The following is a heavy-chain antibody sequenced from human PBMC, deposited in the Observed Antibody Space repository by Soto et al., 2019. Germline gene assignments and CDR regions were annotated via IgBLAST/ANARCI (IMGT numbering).Heavy chain of an antibody. CDR3: ASRYYDSSGYSDDAFDI. J-gene: IGHJ3*02. V-gene: IGHV5-10-1*01. Sequence: PGESLKISCKGSGYSFTSYWINWVRQMPGKGLEWMGRIDPSDSYTNYSPSFQGHVTISADKSISTAYLQWSSLKASDTAMYYCASRYYDSSGYSDDAFDIWGQGTMVTVSS. CDR1: GYSFTSYW. D-gene: IGHD3-22*01. CDR2: IDPSDSYT.